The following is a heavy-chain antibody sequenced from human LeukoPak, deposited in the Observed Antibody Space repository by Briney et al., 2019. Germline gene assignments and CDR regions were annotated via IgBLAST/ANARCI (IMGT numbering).Heavy chain of an antibody. CDR1: GGTFSSYA. CDR2: IIPIFGTA. Sequence: SVKVSCKASGGTFSSYAISWVRQAPGQGLEWMGRIIPIFGTANYAQKFQGRVTITTDESTSTAYMELSSLRSEDTAVYYCVAYCGGDSPPNPYYYYYYMDVWGKGTTVTVSS. J-gene: IGHJ6*03. V-gene: IGHV1-69*05. CDR3: VAYCGGDSPPNPYYYYYYMDV. D-gene: IGHD2-21*02.